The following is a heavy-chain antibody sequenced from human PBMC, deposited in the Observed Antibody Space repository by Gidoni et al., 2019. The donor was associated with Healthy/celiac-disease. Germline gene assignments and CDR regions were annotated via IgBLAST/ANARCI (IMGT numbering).Heavy chain of an antibody. CDR2: ISGSSSYT. Sequence: QVQLVESGGGLVKPGGSLRLSCAASGFTFSAHYMSWIRQAPGKGLEWVSYISGSSSYTNYADSVKGRFTISRDNAKNSLYLQMNSLRAEDTAVYYCARDSYYDSSGYYSYHYYGMDVWGQGTTVTVSS. D-gene: IGHD3-22*01. J-gene: IGHJ6*02. CDR1: GFTFSAHY. V-gene: IGHV3-11*06. CDR3: ARDSYYDSSGYYSYHYYGMDV.